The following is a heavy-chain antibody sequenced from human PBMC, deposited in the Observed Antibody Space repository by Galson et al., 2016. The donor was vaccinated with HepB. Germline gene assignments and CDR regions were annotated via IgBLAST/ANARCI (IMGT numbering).Heavy chain of an antibody. CDR2: IYYTGST. CDR3: ARLRGNALRYFDL. V-gene: IGHV4-39*01. J-gene: IGHJ2*01. CDR1: GDSISSSFDS. Sequence: SETLSLTCTVSGDSISSSFDSWGWIRQPPGKGLEWIGTIYYTGSTYYNPSLKSRVTISIDTSKNQFSLELTSVTAADTALYWCARLRGNALRYFDLWGRGTLVSVSS. D-gene: IGHD4-23*01.